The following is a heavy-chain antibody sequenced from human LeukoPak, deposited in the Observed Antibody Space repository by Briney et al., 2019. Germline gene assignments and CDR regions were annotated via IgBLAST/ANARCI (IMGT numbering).Heavy chain of an antibody. Sequence: PGGSLRLSCAASGFTFSSYGMHWVRQAPGKGLEWVAFIRYDGSNKYYADSVKGRFTISRDNSKNTLYLQMNSLGAEDTAVYYCAKDLQYYDFWSGYSWGQGTLVTVSS. D-gene: IGHD3-3*01. V-gene: IGHV3-30*02. CDR1: GFTFSSYG. CDR2: IRYDGSNK. CDR3: AKDLQYYDFWSGYS. J-gene: IGHJ4*02.